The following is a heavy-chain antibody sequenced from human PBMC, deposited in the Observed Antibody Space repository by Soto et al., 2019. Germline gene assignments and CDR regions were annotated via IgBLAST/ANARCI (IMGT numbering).Heavy chain of an antibody. D-gene: IGHD3-22*01. CDR1: GFTFSSYS. CDR2: ISSSSSYI. V-gene: IGHV3-21*01. CDR3: ATEVGAAYYYDSSGLPRPLVNDY. Sequence: EVQLVESGGGLVKPGGSLRLSCAASGFTFSSYSMNWVRQAPGKGLEWVSSISSSSSYIYYADSVKGRFTISRDNAKNSLYLQMNSLRAEDTAVYYCATEVGAAYYYDSSGLPRPLVNDYWGQGTLVTVSS. J-gene: IGHJ4*02.